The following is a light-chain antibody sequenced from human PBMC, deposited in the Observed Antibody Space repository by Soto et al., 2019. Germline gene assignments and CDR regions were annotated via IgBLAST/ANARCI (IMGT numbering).Light chain of an antibody. CDR2: YAS. CDR1: HIGSKS. V-gene: IGLV3-21*04. CDR3: QVWDTSSDPSWV. Sequence: SYVLTQPPSVSVAPGKTARITCGGNHIGSKSVHWYQQRPGQAPVLVIYYASDRPSGIPERFSGSNSGNTATLTISRVEAGDEADYYCQVWDTSSDPSWVFGGGTKPTVL. J-gene: IGLJ3*02.